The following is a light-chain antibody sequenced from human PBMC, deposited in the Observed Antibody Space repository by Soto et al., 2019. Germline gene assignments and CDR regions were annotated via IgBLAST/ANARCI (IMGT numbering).Light chain of an antibody. J-gene: IGKJ4*01. CDR3: QQFSSYPLT. CDR2: DAS. CDR1: QTVRNNY. V-gene: IGKV3-20*01. Sequence: VLTQSPGTLSLSPGERATLSCRASQTVRNNYLAWYQQKPGQAPRLLIYDASSKATVIPDRFSGGGSGTDFTLTISRLEPEDFAVYYCQQFSSYPLTFGGGTKVEIK.